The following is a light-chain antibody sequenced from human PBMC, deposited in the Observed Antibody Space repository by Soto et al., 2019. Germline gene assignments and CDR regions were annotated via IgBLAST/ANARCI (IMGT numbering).Light chain of an antibody. J-gene: IGKJ1*01. V-gene: IGKV3-11*01. Sequence: IVLTHSPATLALSPWKGATLSRRASQNISSYLIWYQQKPGQAPRLLIYDVSNRATGIPARFSGSGSGTDFTLTISSLEPEDFAVYYCQQRSNWPRTFGQGTKVDIK. CDR1: QNISSY. CDR2: DVS. CDR3: QQRSNWPRT.